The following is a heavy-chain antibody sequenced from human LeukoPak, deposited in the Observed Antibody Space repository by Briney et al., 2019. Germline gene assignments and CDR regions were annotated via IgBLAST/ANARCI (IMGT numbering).Heavy chain of an antibody. CDR2: IKQDGSEK. CDR3: ARRYRYGFGYYFDY. J-gene: IGHJ4*02. CDR1: GFTFSSYW. D-gene: IGHD5-18*01. Sequence: GGSLRLSCAASGFTFSSYWMSRVRQAPGKGLEWVANIKQDGSEKYYVDSVKGRFTISRDNAKNSLYLQLNSLRAEDTAVYYCARRYRYGFGYYFDYGGQGTLVTVSS. V-gene: IGHV3-7*05.